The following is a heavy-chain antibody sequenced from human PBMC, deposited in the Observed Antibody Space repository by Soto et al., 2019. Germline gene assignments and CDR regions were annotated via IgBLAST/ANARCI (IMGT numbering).Heavy chain of an antibody. Sequence: GSLRLSCEVSGFTFSRYWMNWVRQAPGKGLEWVANIKPDGSEKYHVDSVKGRFTISRDNPKNTVYLQMNSLRAEDTAVYYCARDSGVDYFDSSGYYPTHDYWGQGTLVTVSS. D-gene: IGHD3-22*01. V-gene: IGHV3-7*01. CDR2: IKPDGSEK. CDR3: ARDSGVDYFDSSGYYPTHDY. J-gene: IGHJ4*02. CDR1: GFTFSRYW.